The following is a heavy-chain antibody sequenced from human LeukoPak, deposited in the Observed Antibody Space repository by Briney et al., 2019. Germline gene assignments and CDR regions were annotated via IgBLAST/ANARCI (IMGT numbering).Heavy chain of an antibody. Sequence: GGSLRLSCAASGFTFGSYWMSWVRQAPGKGLEWVANIKQDGSEKYYVDSVKGRFTISRDKAKNSLFLQMNSLRAEDTAVYYCARDSGFSYGRFDDWGQGTLVTVSS. J-gene: IGHJ4*02. CDR1: GFTFGSYW. V-gene: IGHV3-7*01. CDR2: IKQDGSEK. CDR3: ARDSGFSYGRFDD. D-gene: IGHD5-18*01.